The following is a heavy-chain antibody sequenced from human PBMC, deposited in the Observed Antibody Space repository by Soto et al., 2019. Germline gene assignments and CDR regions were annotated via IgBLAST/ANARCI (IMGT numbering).Heavy chain of an antibody. CDR1: GFMFNNYA. Sequence: GGSLRLSCAASGFMFNNYAMNWVRQAPGKGLEWVSGLSGSGGTIYYADPVEGRFTISRDNSKNTLYLQVNSLRAEDTAVYYCAKDSAVVVVAGDAFDSWGQGTMVTVSS. CDR2: LSGSGGTI. V-gene: IGHV3-23*01. D-gene: IGHD2-21*01. J-gene: IGHJ3*02. CDR3: AKDSAVVVVAGDAFDS.